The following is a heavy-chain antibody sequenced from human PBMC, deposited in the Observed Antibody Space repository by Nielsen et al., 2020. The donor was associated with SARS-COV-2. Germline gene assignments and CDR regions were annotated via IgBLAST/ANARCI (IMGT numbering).Heavy chain of an antibody. CDR2: INNDGRST. Sequence: GESLKISCAASGFTFSSYWMHWVRQAPGKGLVWVSRINNDGRSTSYADSVKGRFTISRDNAKNTLSLQMNSLRAEDTAVYYCARLPHGYSYGRYYYYGMDVWGQGTTVTVSS. D-gene: IGHD5-18*01. J-gene: IGHJ6*02. V-gene: IGHV3-74*01. CDR1: GFTFSSYW. CDR3: ARLPHGYSYGRYYYYGMDV.